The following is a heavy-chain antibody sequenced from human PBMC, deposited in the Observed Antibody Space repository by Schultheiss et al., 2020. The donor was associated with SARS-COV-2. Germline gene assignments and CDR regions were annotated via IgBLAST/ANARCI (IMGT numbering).Heavy chain of an antibody. CDR2: IYYSGST. V-gene: IGHV4-61*08. CDR3: ARHYTGYSSSHYYYYYMDV. J-gene: IGHJ6*03. D-gene: IGHD6-6*01. Sequence: SETLSLTCTVSGGSISSGGYYWSWIRQHPGKGLEWIGYIYYSGSTNYNPSLKSRVTISVDTSKNQFSLKLSSVTAADTAVYYCARHYTGYSSSHYYYYYMDVWGKGTTVTVSS. CDR1: GGSISSGGYY.